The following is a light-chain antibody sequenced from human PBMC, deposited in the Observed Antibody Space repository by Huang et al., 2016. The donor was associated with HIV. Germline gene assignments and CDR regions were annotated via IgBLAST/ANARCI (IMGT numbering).Light chain of an antibody. CDR3: QHFHSYSLYAK. CDR2: QAS. CDR1: QGITNL. Sequence: DIQMTQSPSTLSASVGDRVTITCRATQGITNLLAWYQHKPGKAPKLLIYQASILESGVPARFSGSGSGTEFTLTISSLQPDDFATYYCQHFHSYSLYAKFGQGTKLEIK. J-gene: IGKJ2*01. V-gene: IGKV1-5*03.